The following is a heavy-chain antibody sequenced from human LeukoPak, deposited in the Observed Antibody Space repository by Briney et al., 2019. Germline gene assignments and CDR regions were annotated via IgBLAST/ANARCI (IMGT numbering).Heavy chain of an antibody. Sequence: GGSLRLSCAASGFTVSSNYMSWVRQAPGKGLEWVSVIYSGGSTYYADSVKGRFTISRDNSKNTLYLQMNSLRAEDTAVYYCARVGYEDYSNYGETSPGVDGYYYYYMDVWGKGTTVTISS. V-gene: IGHV3-66*01. CDR2: IYSGGST. CDR3: ARVGYEDYSNYGETSPGVDGYYYYYMDV. D-gene: IGHD4-11*01. CDR1: GFTVSSNY. J-gene: IGHJ6*03.